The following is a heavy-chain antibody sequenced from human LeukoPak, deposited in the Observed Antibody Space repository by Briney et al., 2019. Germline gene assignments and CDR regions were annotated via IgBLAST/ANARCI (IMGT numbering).Heavy chain of an antibody. V-gene: IGHV3-30*04. CDR1: GFTFSSYA. CDR2: ISYDGSNK. D-gene: IGHD3-10*01. CDR3: ARLGCYYGSGSYYQGGSCYFDY. J-gene: IGHJ4*02. Sequence: GGSLRLSCAASGFTFSSYAMHWVRQAPGKGLEWVAVISYDGSNKYYADSVKGRFTISRDNSKNTLYLQMNSLRAEDTAVYYCARLGCYYGSGSYYQGGSCYFDYWGQGTLVTVSS.